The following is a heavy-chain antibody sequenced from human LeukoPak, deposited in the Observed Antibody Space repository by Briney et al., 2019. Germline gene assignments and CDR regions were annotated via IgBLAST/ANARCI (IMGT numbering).Heavy chain of an antibody. CDR1: GFTFSSYA. V-gene: IGHV3-30-3*01. CDR3: ARGGGSYSYYFDY. Sequence: GGSLRLSCAASGFTFSSYAMHWVRQAPGKGLEWVAIVSYDGTNEYYADTVKGRFTISRDNSKSTLYLQMNSLRAEDTAVHYCARGGGSYSYYFDYWGQGTLVTVSS. J-gene: IGHJ4*02. CDR2: VSYDGTNE. D-gene: IGHD1-26*01.